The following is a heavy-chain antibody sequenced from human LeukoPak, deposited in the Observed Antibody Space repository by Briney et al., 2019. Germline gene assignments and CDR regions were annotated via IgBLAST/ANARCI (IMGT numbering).Heavy chain of an antibody. D-gene: IGHD3-3*01. CDR1: GGTFSSYA. J-gene: IGHJ6*03. CDR2: IIPIFGTA. V-gene: IGHV1-69*13. Sequence: ASVKVSCKASGGTFSSYAISWVRQAPGQGLEWMGGIIPIFGTANYAQKFQGRVTITADEFTSTAYMELSSLRSEDTAVYYCARGPILRFLEWSQRYYYYMDVWGKGTTVTVSS. CDR3: ARGPILRFLEWSQRYYYYMDV.